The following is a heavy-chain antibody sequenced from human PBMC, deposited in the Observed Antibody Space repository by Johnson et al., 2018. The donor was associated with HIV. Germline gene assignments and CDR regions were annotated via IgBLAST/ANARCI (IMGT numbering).Heavy chain of an antibody. CDR1: GFSFSSHW. V-gene: IGHV3-74*01. CDR2: ISRDGSST. D-gene: IGHD3-10*01. Sequence: VQLVESGGGLVQPGGSLRLSCAASGFSFSSHWMVWVRQAPGKGLVCVSRISRDGSSTTYADSVKGRFTISRDNAKNTLYRQMNSLRAEDTAVYYCAKGGDGSHDAFDIWGQGTMVTVSS. J-gene: IGHJ3*02. CDR3: AKGGDGSHDAFDI.